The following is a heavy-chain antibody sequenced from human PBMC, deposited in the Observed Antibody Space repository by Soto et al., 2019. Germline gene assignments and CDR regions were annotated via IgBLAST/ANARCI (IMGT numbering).Heavy chain of an antibody. D-gene: IGHD4-17*01. CDR2: INSDGSST. Sequence: EVQLVESGGGLVQPGGSLRLSCAASGFTFSSYWMHWVRQAPGKGLVWVSRINSDGSSTSYADSVKGRFTISRDNAKNTLYLQMNSLRAEDTAVYYCARDGYGDYWSDYYYYYYMDVWGKGTTVTVSS. V-gene: IGHV3-74*01. CDR3: ARDGYGDYWSDYYYYYYMDV. CDR1: GFTFSSYW. J-gene: IGHJ6*03.